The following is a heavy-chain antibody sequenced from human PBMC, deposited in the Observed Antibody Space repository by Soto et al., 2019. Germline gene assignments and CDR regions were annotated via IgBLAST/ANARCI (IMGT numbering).Heavy chain of an antibody. J-gene: IGHJ4*02. CDR3: ARAVAVAADFDY. Sequence: QLVQSGAEEKKPGASVKVSCKASGYTFTGYAMHWVRQAPGQRLEWMGWINAGKGNTKYSQKFQGRVTITRDTSASTAYMELSSLRSEDTAVYYCARAVAVAADFDYWGQGPLVTVSS. D-gene: IGHD6-19*01. CDR2: INAGKGNT. V-gene: IGHV1-3*05. CDR1: GYTFTGYA.